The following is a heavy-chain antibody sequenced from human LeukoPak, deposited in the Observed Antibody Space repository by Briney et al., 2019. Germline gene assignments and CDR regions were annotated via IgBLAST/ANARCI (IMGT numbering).Heavy chain of an antibody. CDR3: ASGGADYYYYGMDV. D-gene: IGHD4-23*01. CDR1: GFTFSRYG. J-gene: IGHJ6*02. Sequence: PGGSLRLSCAASGFTFSRYGMHWVRQAPGKGLEWVSAVYSGGRTFYADSVKGRFTISRDNSKNTLYLQMNSLRDEDTAVYYCASGGADYYYYGMDVWGQGTTVTVSS. CDR2: VYSGGRT. V-gene: IGHV3-NL1*01.